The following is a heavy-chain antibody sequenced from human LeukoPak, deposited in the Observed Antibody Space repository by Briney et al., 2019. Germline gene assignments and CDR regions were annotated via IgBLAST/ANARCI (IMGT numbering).Heavy chain of an antibody. CDR1: GFPFSSYP. CDR3: ANAATERGYYYYYMDV. J-gene: IGHJ6*03. Sequence: GGSLRLSCAGSGFPFSSYPISWVRQPPGKGLEWVSAITASGDSTYSADSVKGRFTISRDNSKNTLYLQMNSLRAEDTAVYYCANAATERGYYYYYMDVWGKGTTVTVSS. D-gene: IGHD6-25*01. V-gene: IGHV3-23*01. CDR2: ITASGDST.